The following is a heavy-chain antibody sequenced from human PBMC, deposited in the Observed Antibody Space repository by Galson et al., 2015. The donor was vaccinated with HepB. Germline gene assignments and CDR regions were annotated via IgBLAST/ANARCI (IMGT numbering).Heavy chain of an antibody. CDR3: AKVGRDGYNPFDY. Sequence: SLRLSCAASGIIFSIYGMSWVRQAPGKGLEWVSIISGSGSNTYYAESVKGRFTISRDNSKNTLYLQMNSLRAEDTAVYYCAKVGRDGYNPFDYWGQGTLVTVSS. J-gene: IGHJ4*02. V-gene: IGHV3-23*01. CDR1: GIIFSIYG. D-gene: IGHD5-24*01. CDR2: ISGSGSNT.